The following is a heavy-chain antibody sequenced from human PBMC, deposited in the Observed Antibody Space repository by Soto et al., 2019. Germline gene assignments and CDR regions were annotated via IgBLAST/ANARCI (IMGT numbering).Heavy chain of an antibody. V-gene: IGHV3-33*01. J-gene: IGHJ4*02. Sequence: QVQLVESGGGVVQPGRSLRLSCAASGFTFSSYGMNWVRQAPGKGLEWVAVIRFDGSNKYYADSVKGRFTISRDNSNNTLYLQMNSLRAEETAIYYCASDVKDNDGGDGGDFGCWGQGPQVTVSS. CDR2: IRFDGSNK. D-gene: IGHD2-21*02. CDR3: ASDVKDNDGGDGGDFGC. CDR1: GFTFSSYG.